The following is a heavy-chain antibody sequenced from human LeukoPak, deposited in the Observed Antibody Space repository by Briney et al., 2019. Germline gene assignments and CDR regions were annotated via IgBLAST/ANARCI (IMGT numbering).Heavy chain of an antibody. CDR3: ARTPVSYSSSWYTWFDP. Sequence: ASVKVSCKASGYTFTAYYMHWVRQAPGQGLEWMGWINPNSGGTNYAQKFQGRVTMTRDTSISTAYMELSRLRSDDTAVYYCARTPVSYSSSWYTWFDPWGQGTLVTVSS. D-gene: IGHD6-13*01. V-gene: IGHV1-2*02. CDR1: GYTFTAYY. J-gene: IGHJ5*02. CDR2: INPNSGGT.